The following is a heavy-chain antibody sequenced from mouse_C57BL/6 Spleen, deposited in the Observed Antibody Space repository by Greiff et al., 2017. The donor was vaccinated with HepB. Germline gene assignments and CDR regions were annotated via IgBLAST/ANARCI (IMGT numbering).Heavy chain of an antibody. J-gene: IGHJ4*01. CDR2: IYPGDGDT. D-gene: IGHD4-1*02. CDR1: GYDFSSSW. Sequence: VQLQQSGPELVKPGASVKISCKASGYDFSSSWMHWVKQRPGKGLEWIGRIYPGDGDTNYNGKFKGKATLTADKSSSTAYMQLSSLTSEYSAVYVYASNCRGAMDYWGQGTSVTVSS. V-gene: IGHV1-82*01. CDR3: ASNCRGAMDY.